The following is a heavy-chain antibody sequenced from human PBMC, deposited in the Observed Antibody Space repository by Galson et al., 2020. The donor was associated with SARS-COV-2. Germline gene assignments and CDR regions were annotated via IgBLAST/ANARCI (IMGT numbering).Heavy chain of an antibody. CDR3: GRGSGAPDN. V-gene: IGHV3-7*01. Sequence: GESLKIYCAASGFTFNKYYMNWVRQAPGKGLEWVTGIKEDGSEKYYVDSVKGRFTISRDNAENSLYLQMNNLRGEDTAVYYCGRGSGAPDNWGQGTLVTVSS. J-gene: IGHJ4*02. CDR1: GFTFNKYY. D-gene: IGHD1-26*01. CDR2: IKEDGSEK.